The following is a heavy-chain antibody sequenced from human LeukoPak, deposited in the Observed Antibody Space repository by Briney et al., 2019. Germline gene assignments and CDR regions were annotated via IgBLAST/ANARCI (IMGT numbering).Heavy chain of an antibody. CDR1: GFTFSSYS. J-gene: IGHJ4*02. CDR2: ISSSSYI. D-gene: IGHD3-16*02. CDR3: ARGPMITFGGVIVSFDY. V-gene: IGHV3-21*01. Sequence: PGGSLRLSCAASGFTFSSYSMNWVRQAPGKGLEWVSSISSSSYIYYADSVKGRFTISRDNAKNSLYLQMNSLRAEDTAVYYCARGPMITFGGVIVSFDYWGQGTLVTVSS.